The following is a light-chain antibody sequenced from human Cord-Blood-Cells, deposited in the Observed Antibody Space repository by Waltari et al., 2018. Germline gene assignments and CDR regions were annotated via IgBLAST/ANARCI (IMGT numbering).Light chain of an antibody. CDR3: QQYYSTPYT. J-gene: IGKJ2*01. CDR2: WAS. Sequence: DLVMTQSPDSLSVSLAERATINCKSSQSVLYSSNNKNYLAWYQQKPGQPPKLLIYWASTRESGVPDRFSGSGSGTDFTLTISSLQAEDVAVYYCQQYYSTPYTFGQGTKLEIK. CDR1: QSVLYSSNNKNY. V-gene: IGKV4-1*01.